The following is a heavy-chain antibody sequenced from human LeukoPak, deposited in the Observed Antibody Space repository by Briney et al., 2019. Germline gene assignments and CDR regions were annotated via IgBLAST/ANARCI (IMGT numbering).Heavy chain of an antibody. CDR1: GGPISTSYF. D-gene: IGHD2-15*01. J-gene: IGHJ3*02. Sequence: PSETLSLTCTVSGGPISTSYFWGWVRQPPGKGLAWIGTTDYSGTTYYNPSLKSRVTISIDTSKNQFSLKLSSVTAPDTAVYYCARHSGGSYAFAFDIWGQGTMFTVSS. CDR3: ARHSGGSYAFAFDI. V-gene: IGHV4-39*01. CDR2: TDYSGTT.